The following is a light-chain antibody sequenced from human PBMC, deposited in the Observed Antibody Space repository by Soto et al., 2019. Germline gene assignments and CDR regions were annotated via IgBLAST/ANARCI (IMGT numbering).Light chain of an antibody. CDR1: QDISSF. J-gene: IGKJ4*01. CDR3: QHTESYPST. Sequence: IQLTQSPSSLSASVGDRVTITCRASQDISSFLAWYQQKPGKAPKLLIFAASTLQSGVPSRFSGSGSGTDFTLTISSLQPEDFATYYCQHTESYPSTFGGGTKVDI. V-gene: IGKV1-9*01. CDR2: AAS.